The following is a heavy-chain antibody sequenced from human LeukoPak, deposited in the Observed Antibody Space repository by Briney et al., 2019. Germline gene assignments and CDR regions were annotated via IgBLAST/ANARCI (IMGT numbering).Heavy chain of an antibody. D-gene: IGHD3-22*01. CDR3: ARALDYYDSSVSDY. CDR2: INHSGST. V-gene: IGHV4-34*01. Sequence: SETLSLTCAVYGGSFSGYYWSWIRQPPGKGLEWIGEINHSGSTNYNPSLKSRVTISVDTSKNQFSLKLSSVTAADTAVYYCARALDYYDSSVSDYWSQGTLVTVSS. J-gene: IGHJ4*02. CDR1: GGSFSGYY.